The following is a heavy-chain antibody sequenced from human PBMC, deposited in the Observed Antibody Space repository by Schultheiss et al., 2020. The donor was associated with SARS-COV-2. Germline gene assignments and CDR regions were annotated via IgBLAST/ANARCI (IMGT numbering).Heavy chain of an antibody. V-gene: IGHV3-64D*06. CDR2: ISSNGGST. CDR3: AKDRSYGPTYYFDY. D-gene: IGHD5-18*01. CDR1: GFTFSSYA. Sequence: GGSLRLSCSASGFTFSSYAMHWVRQAPGKGLEYVSAISSNGGSTYYADSVKGRFTISRDNSKNTLYLQMSSLRAEDTAVYYCAKDRSYGPTYYFDYWGQGTLVTVSS. J-gene: IGHJ4*02.